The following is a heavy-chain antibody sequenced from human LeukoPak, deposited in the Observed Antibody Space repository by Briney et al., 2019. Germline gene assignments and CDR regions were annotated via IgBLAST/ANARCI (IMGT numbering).Heavy chain of an antibody. V-gene: IGHV3-23*01. CDR3: AKTTTRYSSGRYPAWPIDY. D-gene: IGHD6-19*01. CDR1: GFTFGSYA. CDR2: IFGSGGSA. J-gene: IGHJ4*02. Sequence: GGSLRLSCAASGFTFGSYAMYWVRQAPGKGLEWFSGIFGSGGSAHYADSVKGRFTISRDNSKNTVYLQMDSLRVEDTAIYYCAKTTTRYSSGRYPAWPIDYWGQGTLVTVSS.